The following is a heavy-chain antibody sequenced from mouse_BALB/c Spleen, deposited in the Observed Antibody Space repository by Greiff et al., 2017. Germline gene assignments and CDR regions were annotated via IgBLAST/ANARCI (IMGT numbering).Heavy chain of an antibody. Sequence: LQQPGAELVKPGASVKMSCKASGYTFTSYNMHWVKQTPGQGLEWIGAIYPGNGDTSYNQKFKGKATLTADKSSSTAYMQLSSVTSEDSAVYYCARRGYDAMEDGGQGTSVTVAS. CDR3: ARRGYDAMED. V-gene: IGHV1-12*01. J-gene: IGHJ4*01. CDR1: GYTFTSYN. CDR2: IYPGNGDT.